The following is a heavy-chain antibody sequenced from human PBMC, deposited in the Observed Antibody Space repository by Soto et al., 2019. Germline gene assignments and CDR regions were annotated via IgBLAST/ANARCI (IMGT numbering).Heavy chain of an antibody. CDR2: VFHSGST. CDR1: GDSVTSGGFS. Sequence: TSETLSLTCVVSGDSVTSGGFSWSWIRQPPGKGLEWLGYVFHSGSTHYNPALESRVTMSLDRSNNQISLRLTSVTAADTAVYYCASSSLYGMDVWGQGTTVTVSS. CDR3: ASSSLYGMDV. J-gene: IGHJ6*02. V-gene: IGHV4-30-2*01.